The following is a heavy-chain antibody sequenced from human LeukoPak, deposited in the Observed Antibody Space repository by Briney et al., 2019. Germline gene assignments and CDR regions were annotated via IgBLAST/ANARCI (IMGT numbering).Heavy chain of an antibody. CDR2: ISTDGSRI. D-gene: IGHD1-26*01. J-gene: IGHJ3*02. CDR1: GFTFSNYG. CDR3: AKDWLEWELLDAFDI. V-gene: IGHV3-30*18. Sequence: GGSLRLSCAASGFTFSNYGMHWVRQAPGKGLEWVAAISTDGSRIWYADSVKGRYTISRDNSKNTLYLQMNSLRAEDTAVYYCAKDWLEWELLDAFDIWGQGTMVTVSS.